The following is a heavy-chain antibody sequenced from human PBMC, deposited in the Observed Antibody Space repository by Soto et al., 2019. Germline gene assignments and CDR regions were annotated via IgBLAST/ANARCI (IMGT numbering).Heavy chain of an antibody. Sequence: QVQLQESGPGLVKPSGTLSLTCTVSGASIRGHYWSWIRQPPGKGPEWIGYVYDSGATNHDPFLVSPVTMSADTSKNQFFLKLTSAPAAGTAISYCAGLNYYDSLYYFDKWGPGPLVTVSS. CDR3: AGLNYYDSLYYFDK. V-gene: IGHV4-59*08. J-gene: IGHJ4*02. CDR2: VYDSGAT. D-gene: IGHD3-22*01. CDR1: GASIRGHY.